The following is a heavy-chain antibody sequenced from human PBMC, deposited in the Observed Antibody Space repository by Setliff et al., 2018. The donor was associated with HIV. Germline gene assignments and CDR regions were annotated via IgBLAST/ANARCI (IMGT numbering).Heavy chain of an antibody. J-gene: IGHJ6*02. CDR3: AMRLGMDV. CDR2: IYYSGST. D-gene: IGHD3-16*01. V-gene: IGHV4-39*01. Sequence: PSETLSLTCTVSDGSISGSSYYWGWIRQPPGKGLEWIGSIYYSGSTYYNPSLKSRVTISVDTSKNQFSLKLSSVTAADTAVYYCAMRLGMDVWGQGTTVTVSS. CDR1: DGSISGSSYY.